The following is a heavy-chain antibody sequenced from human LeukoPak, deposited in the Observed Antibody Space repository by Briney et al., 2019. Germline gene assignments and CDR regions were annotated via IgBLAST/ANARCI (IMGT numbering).Heavy chain of an antibody. J-gene: IGHJ2*01. CDR3: ARSDLGGRIQLWLRIWDWYFDL. V-gene: IGHV3-11*04. CDR2: ISSSGDTI. Sequence: PGGSLRLSCAASGFTFSDYYMSWIRQAPGKGLEWISYISSSGDTIFYADSVKGRFTISRDNAKNSLYLQMNSLRAEDTAVYYCARSDLGGRIQLWLRIWDWYFDLWGRGTLVTVSS. D-gene: IGHD5-18*01. CDR1: GFTFSDYY.